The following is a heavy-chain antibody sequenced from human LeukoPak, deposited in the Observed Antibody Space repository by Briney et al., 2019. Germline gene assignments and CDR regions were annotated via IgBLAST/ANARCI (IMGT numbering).Heavy chain of an antibody. D-gene: IGHD1-26*01. CDR3: ARESERSGWFDH. J-gene: IGHJ5*02. CDR1: GFTVSNNY. Sequence: PGGSLRLSCAASGFTVSNNYMSWVRQAPGKGLEWVSLISGDGGSTFYADSVRGRFTISRDNSKNSLSLQMSSLRSEDTALYFCARESERSGWFDHWGQGTLVTVSS. CDR2: ISGDGGST. V-gene: IGHV3-43*02.